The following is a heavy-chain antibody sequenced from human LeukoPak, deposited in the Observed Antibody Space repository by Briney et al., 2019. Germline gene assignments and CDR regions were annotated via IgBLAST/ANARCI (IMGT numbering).Heavy chain of an antibody. V-gene: IGHV3-23*01. D-gene: IGHD3-3*01. CDR1: GFTFKNYG. CDR3: AKCPLRFLEWLLVDY. J-gene: IGHJ4*02. Sequence: GGSLRLSCEGSGFTFKNYGMSWVRQSPGKGLEWVSDINDIGSKTYYGDSMKGRVIVSRDNSKKAVYLQMNSLRAEDTAVYYCAKCPLRFLEWLLVDYWGQGTLVTVSS. CDR2: INDIGSKT.